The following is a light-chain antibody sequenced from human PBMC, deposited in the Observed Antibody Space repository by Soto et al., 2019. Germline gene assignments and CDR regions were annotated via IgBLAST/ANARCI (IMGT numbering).Light chain of an antibody. CDR2: EVN. CDR3: SSYAGSNNRV. Sequence: QSALTQPASVSGSPGQSITISCTGTSSDVGGYNYVSWFQQHPGKAPKLMIFEVNNRPSGVSDRFSGSKSGNTASLTISGLQPEDEADYYCSSYAGSNNRVFGTGTKLTVL. CDR1: SSDVGGYNY. V-gene: IGLV2-14*01. J-gene: IGLJ1*01.